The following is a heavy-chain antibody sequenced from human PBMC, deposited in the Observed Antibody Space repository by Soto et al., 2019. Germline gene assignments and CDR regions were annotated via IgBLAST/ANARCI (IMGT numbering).Heavy chain of an antibody. CDR1: GFTFSSYA. V-gene: IGHV3-30-3*01. Sequence: PGGSLRLSCAASGFTFSSYAMHWVRQAPGKGLEWVAVISYDGSNKYYADSVKGRFTISRDNSKNTLYLQMNSLRAEDTAVYYCAMRSGYSSSWYVNHGIYYYYGMDVWGQGTTVTVSS. J-gene: IGHJ6*02. CDR3: AMRSGYSSSWYVNHGIYYYYGMDV. CDR2: ISYDGSNK. D-gene: IGHD6-13*01.